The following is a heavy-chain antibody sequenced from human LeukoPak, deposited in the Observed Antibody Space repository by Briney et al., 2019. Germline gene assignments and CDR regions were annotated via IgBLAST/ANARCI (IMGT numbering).Heavy chain of an antibody. CDR3: AKDRPLRYFDWLFALFDY. J-gene: IGHJ4*02. CDR2: ISGSGGST. D-gene: IGHD3-9*01. V-gene: IGHV3-23*01. CDR1: GFTFSSYA. Sequence: GGSLRLSCAASGFTFSSYAMSWVRQAPGKGLEWVSAISGSGGSTYYADSVKGRFTISRDNSKNTLYLQMNSLRAEDTAVYYCAKDRPLRYFDWLFALFDYWGQGTLVTVSS.